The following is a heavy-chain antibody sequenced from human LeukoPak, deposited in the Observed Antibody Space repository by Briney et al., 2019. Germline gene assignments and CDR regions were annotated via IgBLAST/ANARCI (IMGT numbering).Heavy chain of an antibody. V-gene: IGHV3-30*02. CDR3: AKDALYYYGSGSYNYFDY. Sequence: GGSLRLSCAASGFTFSSYSMNWVRQAPGKGLEWVAVVWYVGSEKYYADSVKGRFTISRDNSKNTLYLDMNSLRTEDTALYYCAKDALYYYGSGSYNYFDYWGQGTLVTVSS. CDR1: GFTFSSYS. D-gene: IGHD3-10*01. J-gene: IGHJ4*02. CDR2: VWYVGSEK.